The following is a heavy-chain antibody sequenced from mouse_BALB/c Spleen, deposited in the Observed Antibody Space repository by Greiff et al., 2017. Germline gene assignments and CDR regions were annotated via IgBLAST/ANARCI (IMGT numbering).Heavy chain of an antibody. D-gene: IGHD2-3*01. V-gene: IGHV1-7*01. CDR1: GYTFTSYW. J-gene: IGHJ4*01. Sequence: QVQLKQSGAELAKPGASVKMSCKASGYTFTSYWMHWVKQRPGQGLEWIGYINPSTGYTEYNQKFKDKATLTADKSSSTAYMQLSSLTSEDSAVYYCARGRETYDGYYDYAMDYWGQGTSVTVSA. CDR3: ARGRETYDGYYDYAMDY. CDR2: INPSTGYT.